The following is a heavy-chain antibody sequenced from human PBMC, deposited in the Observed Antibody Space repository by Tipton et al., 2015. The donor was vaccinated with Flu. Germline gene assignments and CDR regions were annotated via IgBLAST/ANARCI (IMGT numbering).Heavy chain of an antibody. CDR1: GDSVSSNTAA. J-gene: IGHJ5*02. CDR2: TYYRSEWYN. D-gene: IGHD1-1*01. V-gene: IGHV6-1*01. CDR3: ARDINWRYQIDWFDP. Sequence: GLVKPSQTLSLTCAIPGDSVSSNTAAWNWIRQSPSRGLEWLGRTYYRSEWYNDYAESVKSRITINPDTSKNQFSLQLNSVTPEDTAVYYCARDINWRYQIDWFDPWGQGTLVTVSS.